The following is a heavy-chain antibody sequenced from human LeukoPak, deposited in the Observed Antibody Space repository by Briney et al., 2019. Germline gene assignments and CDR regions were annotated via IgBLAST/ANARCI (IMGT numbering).Heavy chain of an antibody. CDR2: ISGSGST. CDR3: VVSPNQDFYDY. Sequence: SETLSLTCSVSGVSMNSHYLNWIRQPPGKGLEWIGFISGSGSTNYNPSLMSRVTMSLETSKRQFSLKLRSVTAADTAVYYCVVSPNQDFYDYWGQGTLVTV. J-gene: IGHJ4*02. CDR1: GVSMNSHY. V-gene: IGHV4-4*09.